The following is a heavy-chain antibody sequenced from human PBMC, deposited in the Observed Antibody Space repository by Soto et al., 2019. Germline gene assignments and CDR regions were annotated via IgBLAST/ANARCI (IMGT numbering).Heavy chain of an antibody. J-gene: IGHJ4*02. CDR1: GFTFSSYG. V-gene: IGHV3-30*18. CDR3: AKDHNRRDYVGFDY. CDR2: ISYDGSNK. Sequence: QVQLVESGGGVVQPGRSLRLSCAASGFTFSSYGMHWVRQAPGEGLEWVAVISYDGSNKYYADSVKGRFTISRDNSKNTLYLQMNSLRAEDTAVYYCAKDHNRRDYVGFDYWGQGTLVTVST. D-gene: IGHD4-17*01.